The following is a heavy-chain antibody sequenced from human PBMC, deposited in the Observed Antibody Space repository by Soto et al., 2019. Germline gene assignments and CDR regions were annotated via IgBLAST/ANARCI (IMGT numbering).Heavy chain of an antibody. D-gene: IGHD3-22*01. CDR2: ISYDGSNK. Sequence: GGSLRLSCAASGFTFSNYGMHWVRQAPGKGLEWVAVISYDGSNKYYADSVKGRFTISRDNSKNTLYLQMNSLRAEDTAVYYCAKDVFSRYYYDSSGYCYFDYWGQGTLVTVSS. J-gene: IGHJ4*02. V-gene: IGHV3-30*18. CDR1: GFTFSNYG. CDR3: AKDVFSRYYYDSSGYCYFDY.